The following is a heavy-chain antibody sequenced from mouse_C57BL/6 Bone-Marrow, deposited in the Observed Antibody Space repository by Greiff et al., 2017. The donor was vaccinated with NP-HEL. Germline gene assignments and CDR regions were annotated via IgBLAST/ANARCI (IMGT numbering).Heavy chain of an antibody. CDR3: ARDRGYYGNYYFDY. CDR2: ISYDGSN. Sequence: VQLKESGPGLVKPSQSLSLTCSVTGYSITSGYYWNWIRQFPGNKLEWMGYISYDGSNNYNPSLKNRISITRDTSKNQFFLKLNSVTTEDTATYYCARDRGYYGNYYFDYWGQGTTLTVSS. V-gene: IGHV3-6*01. D-gene: IGHD2-1*01. CDR1: GYSITSGYY. J-gene: IGHJ2*01.